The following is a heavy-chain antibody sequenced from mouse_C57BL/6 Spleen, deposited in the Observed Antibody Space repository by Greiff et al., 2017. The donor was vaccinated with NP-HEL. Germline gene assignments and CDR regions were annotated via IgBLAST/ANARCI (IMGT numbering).Heavy chain of an antibody. CDR2: IRSKSNNYAT. D-gene: IGHD2-4*01. CDR3: VRLDYDYLYYAMDY. CDR1: GFSFNTYA. J-gene: IGHJ4*01. V-gene: IGHV10-1*01. Sequence: EVQGVESGGGLVQPKGSLILSCAASGFSFNTYAMNWVRQAPGKGLEWVARIRSKSNNYATYYADSVKDRFTISRDDSESMLYLQMNNLKTEDTAMYYCVRLDYDYLYYAMDYWGQGTSVTVSS.